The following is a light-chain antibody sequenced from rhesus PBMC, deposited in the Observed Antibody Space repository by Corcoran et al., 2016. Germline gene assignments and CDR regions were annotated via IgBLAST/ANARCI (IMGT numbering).Light chain of an antibody. CDR3: QQYDNSPWT. Sequence: DIQMTQSPSPLSASVGDRVTISCRASQGISNWLAWYQPKPGKAPRLLIYRASNLETGVPSRFSGSGSGTDFTLNISNLQPEDVATYYCQQYDNSPWTFGQGTKVEIK. J-gene: IGKJ1*01. CDR2: RAS. CDR1: QGISNW. V-gene: IGKV1-69*01.